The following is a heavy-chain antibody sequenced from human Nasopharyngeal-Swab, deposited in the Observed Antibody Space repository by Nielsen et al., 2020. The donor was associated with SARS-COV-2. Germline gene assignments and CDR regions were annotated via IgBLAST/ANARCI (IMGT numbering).Heavy chain of an antibody. Sequence: GESLKISCAASGFTFSSYWMSWVRQAPGKGLEWVANIRQDGGDKGYADSVKGRFTISRDSAENTLYLQMNSLGADDTAVYYCARDVAGALDHWGQGTLVTVSS. J-gene: IGHJ4*02. V-gene: IGHV3-7*01. CDR2: IRQDGGDK. D-gene: IGHD1-26*01. CDR3: ARDVAGALDH. CDR1: GFTFSSYW.